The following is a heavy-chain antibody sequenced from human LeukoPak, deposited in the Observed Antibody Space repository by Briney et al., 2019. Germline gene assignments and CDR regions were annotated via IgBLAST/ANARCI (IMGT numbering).Heavy chain of an antibody. V-gene: IGHV3-7*01. Sequence: PGGSLRLSCAASGFTFSSYWMSWVRQAPGKGLEWVANIKQDGSEKYYVDSVKGRFTISRDISKNTVYLQIDSLTVEDTAVYYCARDQVGYTYGTSWGQGTLVTVSS. J-gene: IGHJ5*02. CDR3: ARDQVGYTYGTS. D-gene: IGHD5-18*01. CDR2: IKQDGSEK. CDR1: GFTFSSYW.